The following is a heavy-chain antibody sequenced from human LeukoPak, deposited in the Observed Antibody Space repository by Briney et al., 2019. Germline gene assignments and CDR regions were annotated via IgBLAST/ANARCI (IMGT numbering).Heavy chain of an antibody. CDR1: GFTFSSYS. V-gene: IGHV3-21*01. CDR2: ISSSSSYI. J-gene: IGHJ3*02. CDR3: ARADYGDFYDAFDI. D-gene: IGHD4-17*01. Sequence: PGGSLRLSCAASGFTFSSYSMNWVRQAPGKGLEWVSSISSSSSYIYYADSVKGRFTISRDNAKNSLYLQMNSLRAEDTAVYYCARADYGDFYDAFDIWGQGTMVTVSS.